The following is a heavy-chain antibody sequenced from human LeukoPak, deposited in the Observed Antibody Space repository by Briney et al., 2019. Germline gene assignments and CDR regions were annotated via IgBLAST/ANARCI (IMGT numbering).Heavy chain of an antibody. J-gene: IGHJ6*04. CDR3: ANVWGVVVAARF. CDR1: GFTVSSNY. CDR2: IYSGGST. D-gene: IGHD2-15*01. V-gene: IGHV3-53*01. Sequence: GGSLRLSGAASGFTVSSNYMSWVRQAPGKGLEWVSVIYSGGSTYHADSVKGRFTISRDNSKNTLYLQMNSLRAEDTAVYYCANVWGVVVAARFWGKGTTVTVSS.